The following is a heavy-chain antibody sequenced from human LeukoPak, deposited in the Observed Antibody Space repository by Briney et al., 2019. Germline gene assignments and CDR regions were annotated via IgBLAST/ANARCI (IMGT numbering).Heavy chain of an antibody. V-gene: IGHV3-74*01. CDR2: INTDGSSI. Sequence: GRSLRLSCAASGFTFSSYWMHWVRQAPGKGLVWVSRINTDGSSISYADSVKGRFTISRDNAKNTLYLQMNSLRAEDTAVYYCARFSFDSSGSTLDYWGQGTLVTVSS. D-gene: IGHD3-22*01. J-gene: IGHJ4*02. CDR3: ARFSFDSSGSTLDY. CDR1: GFTFSSYW.